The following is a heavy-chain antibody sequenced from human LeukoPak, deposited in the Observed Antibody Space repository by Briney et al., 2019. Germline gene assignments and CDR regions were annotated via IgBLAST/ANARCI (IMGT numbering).Heavy chain of an antibody. CDR2: ISSSGSTI. CDR1: GFTFSSYE. Sequence: PGGSLRLSCAASGFTFSSYEMNWVRQAPGKGLEWVSYISSSGSTIYYADSVKGRFTISRDNAKNSLYLQMNSLRAEDTAVYYCARTSHYVDIAATIPYGIYYFDYWGQGTLVTVSS. CDR3: ARTSHYVDIAATIPYGIYYFDY. D-gene: IGHD5-12*01. J-gene: IGHJ4*02. V-gene: IGHV3-48*03.